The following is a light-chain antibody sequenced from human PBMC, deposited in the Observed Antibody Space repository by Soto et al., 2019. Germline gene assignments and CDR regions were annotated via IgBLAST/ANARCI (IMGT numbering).Light chain of an antibody. CDR2: DAS. Sequence: IVMTQSPATLSVSPGERATLSCRASQSVSSNLAWYQQTHGQAPRLLMFDASTKATGIPARFSGSGSGTEFTLTISSLQSEDSAIYYCQQYNNWPRTFGQGTKVDIK. CDR3: QQYNNWPRT. CDR1: QSVSSN. V-gene: IGKV3-15*01. J-gene: IGKJ1*01.